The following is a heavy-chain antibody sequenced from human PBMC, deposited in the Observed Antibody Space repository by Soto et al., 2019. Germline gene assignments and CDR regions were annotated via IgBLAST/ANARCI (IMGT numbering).Heavy chain of an antibody. V-gene: IGHV3-53*02. CDR3: ASTRGSSYDS. CDR1: GFTVSGNY. Sequence: EVQLVETGGGLIQPGGSLRLSCAASGFTVSGNYMSWVRQAPGKGLEWASVIYNGGGTYYADSVKGRFTISRDHAKNTLYLQMNSLRAEDTAVYYCASTRGSSYDSWGQGTLVTVSS. D-gene: IGHD6-6*01. CDR2: IYNGGGT. J-gene: IGHJ4*02.